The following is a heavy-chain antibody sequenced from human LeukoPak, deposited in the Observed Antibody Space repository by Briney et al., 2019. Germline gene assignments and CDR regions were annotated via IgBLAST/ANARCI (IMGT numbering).Heavy chain of an antibody. CDR1: GGTFSSYT. Sequence: SVKVSCKASGGTFSSYTISWVRQAPGQGLEWMGGIIPIFGTANYAQKFQGRVTITADESTSTAYMELSSLRSEDTAVYYCARAPGSYYRLYFDYWGQGTLVTVSS. CDR3: ARAPGSYYRLYFDY. CDR2: IIPIFGTA. D-gene: IGHD1-26*01. V-gene: IGHV1-69*13. J-gene: IGHJ4*02.